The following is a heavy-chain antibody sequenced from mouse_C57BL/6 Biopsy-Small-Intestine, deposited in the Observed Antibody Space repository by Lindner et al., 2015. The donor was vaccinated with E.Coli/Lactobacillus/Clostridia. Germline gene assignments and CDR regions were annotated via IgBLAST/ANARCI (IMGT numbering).Heavy chain of an antibody. J-gene: IGHJ4*01. CDR3: ARGIYYDTSAYYLFDY. CDR1: GGRFSSYT. V-gene: IGHV1-81*01. CDR2: IIPIFETT. Sequence: SVKVSCKASGGRFSSYTFSWVRQAPGQGLEWMGGIIPIFETTNYAQKFQGRVTITADESTSTAYMELSSLRSEDTAVYYCARGIYYDTSAYYLFDYWGQGTPVTVSS. D-gene: IGHD2-4*01.